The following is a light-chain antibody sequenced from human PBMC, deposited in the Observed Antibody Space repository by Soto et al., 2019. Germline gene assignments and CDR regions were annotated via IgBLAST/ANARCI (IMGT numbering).Light chain of an antibody. V-gene: IGKV3-20*01. CDR3: QQYAASPWT. CDR1: QSVSNSF. Sequence: EIVLTQSPGTLSLSPGERATLSCRASQSVSNSFLAWYQQRPGQAPWLLIYGASTRATGIPDRFSGSGSGTDFTLTISRLEPDDFAVYYCQQYAASPWTFGQGTKVEI. CDR2: GAS. J-gene: IGKJ1*01.